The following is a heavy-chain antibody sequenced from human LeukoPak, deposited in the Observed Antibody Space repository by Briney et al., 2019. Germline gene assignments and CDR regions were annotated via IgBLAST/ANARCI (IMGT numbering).Heavy chain of an antibody. J-gene: IGHJ4*02. D-gene: IGHD1-26*01. V-gene: IGHV4-59*12. CDR1: GGSFSTYY. Sequence: PSETLSLTCTVTGGSFSTYYWGWIRQPPGKGLEWIGHFYYSGSTNYNPSLRSRVTISVDTSRNQFSLRLTSVTAADTAVYYCARGQGGNYYLNYFDYWGQGALVTVSS. CDR3: ARGQGGNYYLNYFDY. CDR2: FYYSGST.